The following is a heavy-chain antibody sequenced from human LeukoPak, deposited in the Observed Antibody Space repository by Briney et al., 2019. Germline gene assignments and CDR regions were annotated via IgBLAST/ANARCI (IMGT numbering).Heavy chain of an antibody. D-gene: IGHD3-10*01. V-gene: IGHV4-34*01. CDR2: INLGGRT. CDR1: GGSFSDHF. J-gene: IGHJ6*03. Sequence: SETLSLTCDVSGGSFSDHFWNWIRQPPGKGLEWLGEINLGGRTNFHPTLRSRLTISLDMSKSQFSPKLTSVSAADTAVYYCARGVTVRGVLRQTFGFNDYYYMDVWGKGTAVTVSS. CDR3: ARGVTVRGVLRQTFGFNDYYYMDV.